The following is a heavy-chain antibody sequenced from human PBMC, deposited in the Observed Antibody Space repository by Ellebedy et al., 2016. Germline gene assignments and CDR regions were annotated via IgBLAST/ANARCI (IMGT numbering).Heavy chain of an antibody. Sequence: ASVKVSCKASGYTFNSNDINWVRQATGQGLEWLGWMNPNSANTGYARKFQGRVTMTRDTSIGTAYMELGGLTSEDTAVYFCARIHTSGGTYYDMYADYWGQGTLVTVSS. CDR2: MNPNSANT. CDR3: ARIHTSGGTYYDMYADY. J-gene: IGHJ4*02. V-gene: IGHV1-8*01. D-gene: IGHD3-9*01. CDR1: GYTFNSND.